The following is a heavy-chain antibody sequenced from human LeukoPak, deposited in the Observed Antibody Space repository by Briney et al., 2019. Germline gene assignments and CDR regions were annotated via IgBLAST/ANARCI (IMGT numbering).Heavy chain of an antibody. D-gene: IGHD3-10*01. CDR3: ARVHVLLWFGGFDY. CDR2: IKQDGSEK. CDR1: GFTFSSYW. V-gene: IGHV3-7*04. Sequence: GGSLRLSCAASGFTFSSYWMSWVRHAPGKGLEWLANIKQDGSEKSYVDSVKGRFTISRDNAKNSLYLQMNSLRAEDTAVYYCARVHVLLWFGGFDYWGQGTLVTVSS. J-gene: IGHJ4*02.